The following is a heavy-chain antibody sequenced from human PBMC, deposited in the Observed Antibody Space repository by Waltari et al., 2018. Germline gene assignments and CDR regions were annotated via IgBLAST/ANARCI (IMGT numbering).Heavy chain of an antibody. CDR2: INEDGSEK. V-gene: IGHV3-7*01. CDR3: ASGGHVDY. J-gene: IGHJ4*02. CDR1: GLTFSRSW. Sequence: EVQLVESGGGLVQPGGSLRLSGAASGLTFSRSWMTWVRQAPGKGLEWVANINEDGSEKHYVDSVKGRFTISRDNAKNSLFLQMNSLRADDTAVYYCASGGHVDYCGQGTLVTVSS.